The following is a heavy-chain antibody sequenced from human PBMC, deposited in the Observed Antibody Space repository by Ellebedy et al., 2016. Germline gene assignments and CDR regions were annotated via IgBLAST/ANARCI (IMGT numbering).Heavy chain of an antibody. V-gene: IGHV4-38-2*02. D-gene: IGHD1-26*01. CDR1: GYSISSGYY. CDR3: ARLQVGATDY. CDR2: IYHSGST. J-gene: IGHJ4*02. Sequence: SETLSLTCTVSGYSISSGYYWGWIRPPPGKGLEWIGYIYHSGSTSYNPSLKSRVTISVDTSKNQFSLKVNSVTAADTAVYYCARLQVGATDYWGQGTLVTVSS.